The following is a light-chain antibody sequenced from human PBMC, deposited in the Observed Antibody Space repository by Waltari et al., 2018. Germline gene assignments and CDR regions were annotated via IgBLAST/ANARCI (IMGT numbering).Light chain of an antibody. CDR2: RDT. CDR3: QVWDSRSSWV. V-gene: IGLV3-9*01. CDR1: NIESQA. Sequence: SYELTQPLSVSVALGQTASITWGGNNIESQAVHWYQQKPGQAPVLVLFRDTNRASGIPERFSGSNSGNTATLTITRAQAGDEADYYCQVWDSRSSWVFGGGTKLTVL. J-gene: IGLJ3*02.